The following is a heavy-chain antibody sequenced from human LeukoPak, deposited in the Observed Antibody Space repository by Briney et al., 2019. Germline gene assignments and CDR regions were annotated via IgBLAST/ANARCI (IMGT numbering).Heavy chain of an antibody. CDR2: IWYDGSNK. CDR1: GFTFSNYG. V-gene: IGHV3-33*01. Sequence: GGSLRLSCAASGFTFSNYGIHWVRQAPGKGLEWVALIWYDGSNKFYADSVKGRFTISRDNSKNTLYLQMNSLRAEDTAIYHCARALPRGLYYGMDVWGQGTTVTVSS. CDR3: ARALPRGLYYGMDV. J-gene: IGHJ6*02. D-gene: IGHD3-16*01.